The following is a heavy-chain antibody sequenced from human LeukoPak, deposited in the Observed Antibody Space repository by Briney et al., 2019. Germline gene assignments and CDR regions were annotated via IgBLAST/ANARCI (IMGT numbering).Heavy chain of an antibody. CDR3: ARVAYYDFWSGYYFDY. J-gene: IGHJ4*02. D-gene: IGHD3-3*01. V-gene: IGHV4-30-2*01. CDR1: GGSISSGGYS. Sequence: SETLSLTCAVSGGSISSGGYSWSWIRQPPGKGLEWIGYIYHSGSTYYNPSLKSRVTISVDRSKNQFSLKLSSVTASDTAVYYCARVAYYDFWSGYYFDYWGQGTLVTVSS. CDR2: IYHSGST.